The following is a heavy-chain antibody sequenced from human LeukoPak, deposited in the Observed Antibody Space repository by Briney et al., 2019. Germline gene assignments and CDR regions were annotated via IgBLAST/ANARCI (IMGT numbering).Heavy chain of an antibody. J-gene: IGHJ3*02. CDR3: VRGTYDSRGYTNVFDI. CDR2: ISYSGST. D-gene: IGHD3-22*01. Sequence: SETLSLTCTVSGCSSSSYHWRWIRQAPGNTLKWIGFISYSGSTNSNPSLNSRATISIDTSDNQFSHKLSSVTAADTAVYYCVRGTYDSRGYTNVFDIWGQGAMVTVSS. CDR1: GCSSSSYH. V-gene: IGHV4-59*12.